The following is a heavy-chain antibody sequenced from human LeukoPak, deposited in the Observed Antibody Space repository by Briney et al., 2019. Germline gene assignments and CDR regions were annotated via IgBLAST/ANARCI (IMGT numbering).Heavy chain of an antibody. D-gene: IGHD1-26*01. CDR3: ARTYGGTSYSCFDP. V-gene: IGHV5-51*01. CDR1: GYSFTDNW. J-gene: IGHJ5*02. Sequence: GGSLRRSCKGSGYSFTDNWSGWVRQMPGKGLVGMRVIYPGDSDARYSPSCQGQVTISADKSISTAYLQWSSLKASDTAMYYCARTYGGTSYSCFDPWGQGTLVTVSS. CDR2: IYPGDSDA.